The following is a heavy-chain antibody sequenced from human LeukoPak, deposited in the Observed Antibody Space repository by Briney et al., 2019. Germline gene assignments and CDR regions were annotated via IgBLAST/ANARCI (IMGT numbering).Heavy chain of an antibody. CDR1: GFTFSSYS. Sequence: GGSLRLSCAASGFTFSSYSMNWVRQAPGKGLEWVSSISSSSSYIYYADSVKGRFTISRDNAKNSLYLQMNSLRAEDTAVYCSARAKHCLARTEFNYWGQGTLVTVSS. J-gene: IGHJ4*02. D-gene: IGHD2-21*02. V-gene: IGHV3-21*01. CDR3: ARAKHCLARTEFNY. CDR2: ISSSSSYI.